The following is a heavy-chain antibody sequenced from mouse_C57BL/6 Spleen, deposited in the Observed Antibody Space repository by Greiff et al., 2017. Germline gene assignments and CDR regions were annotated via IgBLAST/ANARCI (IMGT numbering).Heavy chain of an antibody. CDR3: AREGNYGYDPYFDY. CDR1: GYTFTSYW. J-gene: IGHJ2*01. Sequence: QVQLQQPGAELVKPGASVKLSCKASGYTFTSYWMHWVKQRPGQGLEWIGKIHPNSGSTNYNETFKSKATLTVDKSSSTAYMQLSSLTSEDSAVYYCAREGNYGYDPYFDYWGQGTTLTVSS. CDR2: IHPNSGST. V-gene: IGHV1-64*01. D-gene: IGHD2-2*01.